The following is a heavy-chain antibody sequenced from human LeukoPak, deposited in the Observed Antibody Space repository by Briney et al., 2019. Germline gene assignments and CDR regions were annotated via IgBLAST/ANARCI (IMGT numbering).Heavy chain of an antibody. Sequence: SETLSLTCAVYGGSFSGYYWSWIRQPPGKGLEWIGKINHSGSTNYNPSLKSRVTISVDTSKNQFSLKLSSVTAADTAVYYCARGPSSIAARPSLGFDYWGQGTLVTVSS. V-gene: IGHV4-34*01. CDR3: ARGPSSIAARPSLGFDY. J-gene: IGHJ4*02. CDR1: GGSFSGYY. CDR2: INHSGST. D-gene: IGHD6-6*01.